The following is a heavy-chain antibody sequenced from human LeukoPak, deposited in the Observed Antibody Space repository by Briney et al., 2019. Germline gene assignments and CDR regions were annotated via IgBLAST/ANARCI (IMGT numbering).Heavy chain of an antibody. J-gene: IGHJ4*02. V-gene: IGHV3-74*01. CDR3: AKLLWFGEFDRKVFDY. Sequence: GGSLRLSCAASGFTFSNYWMHWVRQAPGKGLVWVSRINSDARSTSYADSVKGRFTISRDNAKNTLYLQMNSLRAEDTAVYYCAKLLWFGEFDRKVFDYWGQGTLVTVSS. CDR2: INSDARST. CDR1: GFTFSNYW. D-gene: IGHD3-10*01.